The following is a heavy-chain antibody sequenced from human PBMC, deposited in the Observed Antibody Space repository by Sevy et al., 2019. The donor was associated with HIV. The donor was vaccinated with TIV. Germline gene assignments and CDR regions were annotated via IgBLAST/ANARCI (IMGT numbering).Heavy chain of an antibody. CDR2: INPNSGGT. V-gene: IGHV1-2*02. Sequence: ASVKVSCKASGYTFTGYYMHWVRQAPGQGLEWMGWINPNSGGTNYAQKFQGRVTMTRDTSISKAYMELSRLRSDDTAVYYCARVPHPYYYGSGSYYDYWGQGTLVTVSS. CDR3: ARVPHPYYYGSGSYYDY. D-gene: IGHD3-10*01. CDR1: GYTFTGYY. J-gene: IGHJ4*02.